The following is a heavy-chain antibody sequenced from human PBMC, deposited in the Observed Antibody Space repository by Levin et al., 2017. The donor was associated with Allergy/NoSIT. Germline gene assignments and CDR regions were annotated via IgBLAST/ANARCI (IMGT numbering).Heavy chain of an antibody. D-gene: IGHD2-2*01. CDR1: GYTFTGYY. CDR3: ARVVPAAMSFDP. CDR2: INPNSGGT. Sequence: ASVKVSCKASGYTFTGYYMHWVRQAPGQGLEWMGWINPNSGGTNYAQKFQGRVTMTRDTSISTAYMELSRLRSDDTAVYYCARVVPAAMSFDPWGQGTLVTVSS. V-gene: IGHV1-2*02. J-gene: IGHJ5*02.